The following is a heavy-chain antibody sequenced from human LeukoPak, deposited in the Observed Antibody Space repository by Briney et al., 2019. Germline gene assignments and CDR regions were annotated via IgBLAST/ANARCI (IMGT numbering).Heavy chain of an antibody. J-gene: IGHJ5*02. CDR3: ARSNRYSSGGDWFDP. Sequence: PGGSLRLSCAASGFTFSNYWMSWVRQAPGKGLEWVANIKEDGSEKYYMDSVKGRFTISRDNAKNSLYLQMNSLRAEDTAVYYCARSNRYSSGGDWFDPWGQGTLVTVSS. CDR1: GFTFSNYW. CDR2: IKEDGSEK. V-gene: IGHV3-7*01. D-gene: IGHD6-25*01.